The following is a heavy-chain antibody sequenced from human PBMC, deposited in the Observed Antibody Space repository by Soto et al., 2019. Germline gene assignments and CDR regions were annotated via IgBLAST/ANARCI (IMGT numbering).Heavy chain of an antibody. CDR2: IIPIFGTA. J-gene: IGHJ6*02. CDR3: ARGRLELRSYYYGMDV. V-gene: IGHV1-69*01. D-gene: IGHD1-7*01. CDR1: GGTFSSYA. Sequence: QVQLVQSGAEVKKPGSSVKVSCKASGGTFSSYAISWVREAPGQGLEWMGGIIPIFGTANYAQKFQGRGKITADESTSIAYMELSSLRSEDTAVYYCARGRLELRSYYYGMDVWGQGTTVTVSS.